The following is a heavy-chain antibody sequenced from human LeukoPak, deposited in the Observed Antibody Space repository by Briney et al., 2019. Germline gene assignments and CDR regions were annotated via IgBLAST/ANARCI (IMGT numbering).Heavy chain of an antibody. CDR1: GGSISSSSYY. J-gene: IGHJ4*02. CDR3: ARGRYTRYYDSSHFDY. Sequence: SETLSLTCTVSGGSISSSSYYWGWIRQPPGKGLEWIGSIYYSGSTYYNPSLKSRVTISVDTSKNQFSLKLSSVTAADTAVYYCARGRYTRYYDSSHFDYWGQGTLVTVSS. CDR2: IYYSGST. D-gene: IGHD3-22*01. V-gene: IGHV4-39*07.